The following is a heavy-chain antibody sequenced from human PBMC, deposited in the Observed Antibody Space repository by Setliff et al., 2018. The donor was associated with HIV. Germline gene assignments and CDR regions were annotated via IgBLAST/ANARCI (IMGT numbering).Heavy chain of an antibody. D-gene: IGHD3-10*01. CDR2: IKTESDGGAI. V-gene: IGHV3-15*01. CDR3: TREIRDGYPRSSN. J-gene: IGHJ4*02. Sequence: GGSLRLSCAASGFTFNKAWMNWVRQAPGEGLEWVGRIKTESDGGAIDYAAPVKGRFTISRDDSKSTLYLQLTTLRTEDTGFYFCTREIRDGYPRSSNWGQGTLVTVSS. CDR1: GFTFNKAW.